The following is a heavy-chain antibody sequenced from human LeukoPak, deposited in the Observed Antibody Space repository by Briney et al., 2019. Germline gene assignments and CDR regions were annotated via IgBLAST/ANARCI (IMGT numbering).Heavy chain of an antibody. Sequence: SVKVSCKASGGTFISYTISWVRQAPGQGREWMGRIIPILGIANYAQKFQGRVTITADKSTSTAYMELSSLRSEDTAVYYCARDVWSSRETIDFDYWGQGTLVTVSS. CDR1: GGTFISYT. CDR2: IIPILGIA. CDR3: ARDVWSSRETIDFDY. V-gene: IGHV1-69*04. D-gene: IGHD2-8*02. J-gene: IGHJ4*02.